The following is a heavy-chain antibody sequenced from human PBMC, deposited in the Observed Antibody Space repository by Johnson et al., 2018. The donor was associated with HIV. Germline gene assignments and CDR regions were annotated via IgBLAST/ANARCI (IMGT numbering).Heavy chain of an antibody. V-gene: IGHV3-7*03. CDR2: IKQDGSEK. CDR1: QFTFRSYY. CDR3: ARDGVYSSPWDAFDI. D-gene: IGHD6-13*01. J-gene: IGHJ3*02. Sequence: VQLVESGGGLAKPAWSPRLSCAASQFTFRSYYMKCVRQAPGNGLELVANIKQDGSEKYYVDSMEGRFTISRDNAKDSLYLQIDSLRAEDTAMYYCARDGVYSSPWDAFDIWGQGTM.